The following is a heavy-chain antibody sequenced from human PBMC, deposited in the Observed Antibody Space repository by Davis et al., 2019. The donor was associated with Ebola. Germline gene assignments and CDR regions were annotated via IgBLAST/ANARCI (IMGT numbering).Heavy chain of an antibody. Sequence: MPSETLSLTCTISGVSTGSFYWTWIRQSPGKGLEWLGFTSYIASNANPSLKRRVDISMDTSKNQISLKLTSLTAADTAMYYCARLEEWRSPKSAFDIWGQGTFVIVSS. CDR1: GVSTGSFY. CDR3: ARLEEWRSPKSAFDI. D-gene: IGHD3-3*01. J-gene: IGHJ3*02. V-gene: IGHV4-59*01. CDR2: TSYIAS.